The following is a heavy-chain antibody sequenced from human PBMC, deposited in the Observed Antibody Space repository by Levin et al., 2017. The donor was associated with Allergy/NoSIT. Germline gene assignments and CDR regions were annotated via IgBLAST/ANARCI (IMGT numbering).Heavy chain of an antibody. CDR2: ISGSRGRT. D-gene: IGHD3-3*01. CDR3: ARSGGRSTLFGVAVPGYYGLDV. V-gene: IGHV3-23*01. CDR1: GFTFTEYG. J-gene: IGHJ6*02. Sequence: GGSLRLSCAASGFTFTEYGMSWVRQAPGKGLEWVSIISGSRGRTYYADSVKGRFTISGDTSRNTLYLEMNSLRAEDTALYYWARSGGRSTLFGVAVPGYYGLDVWGQGTTVTVSS.